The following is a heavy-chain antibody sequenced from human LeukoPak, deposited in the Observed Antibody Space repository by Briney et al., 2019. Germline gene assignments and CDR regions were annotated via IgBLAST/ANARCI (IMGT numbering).Heavy chain of an antibody. J-gene: IGHJ4*02. CDR1: GFTFSDYY. D-gene: IGHD1-14*01. V-gene: IGHV3-11*01. CDR3: AKATGYLL. CDR2: ISDSGRTI. Sequence: GGSLRLSCAASGFTFSDYYMGWIRQAPGKGVEWVSYISDSGRTIYYADSVKGRFTISRDDSENTLYLQMNSLRAEDTAVYYCAKATGYLLWGQGTLVTVSS.